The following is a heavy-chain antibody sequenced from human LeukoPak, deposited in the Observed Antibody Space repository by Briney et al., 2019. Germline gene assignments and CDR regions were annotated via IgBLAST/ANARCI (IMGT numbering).Heavy chain of an antibody. J-gene: IGHJ4*02. Sequence: SETLSPTCAVYGGSFSGYYWSWIRQPPGKGLEWIGEINHSGSTNYNPSLKSRVTISVDTSKNQFSLKLSSVTAADTAVYYCARGGGARSIDYWGQGTLVTVSS. CDR2: INHSGST. V-gene: IGHV4-34*01. CDR3: ARGGGARSIDY. CDR1: GGSFSGYY. D-gene: IGHD3-10*01.